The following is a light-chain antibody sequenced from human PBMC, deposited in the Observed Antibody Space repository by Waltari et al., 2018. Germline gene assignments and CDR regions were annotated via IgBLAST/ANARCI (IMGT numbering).Light chain of an antibody. CDR1: QSVSYSSDNKNC. CDR2: GAV. CDR3: QQYCSMPYT. V-gene: IGKV4-1*01. J-gene: IGKJ2*01. Sequence: DIVMTQSPDSLPVSLGERATFNCKSSQSVSYSSDNKNCLAWYQQKPGQPPRLFIYGAVTQESGVPDRFSGSGYGTDVSLTISSLQAEEVAVDYCQQYCSMPYTVGQGTKLEIK.